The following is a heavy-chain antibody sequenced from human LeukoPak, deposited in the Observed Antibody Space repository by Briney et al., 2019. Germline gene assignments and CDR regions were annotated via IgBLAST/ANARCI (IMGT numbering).Heavy chain of an antibody. D-gene: IGHD2-15*01. CDR3: ARESLGYCSGSTCYYFYMDF. CDR1: GFTFGSYS. CDR2: ISGSSSTI. V-gene: IGHV3-48*04. Sequence: PGGSLRLFCAASGFTFGSYSMNWVRQAPGKGLEWLSYISGSSSTIYYADSVKGRFTISRDNAKNSLYLQMNSLRAEDTAVYYCARESLGYCSGSTCYYFYMDFWGKGTTVTVSS. J-gene: IGHJ6*03.